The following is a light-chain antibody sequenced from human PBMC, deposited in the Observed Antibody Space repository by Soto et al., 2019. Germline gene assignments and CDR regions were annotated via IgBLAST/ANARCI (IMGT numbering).Light chain of an antibody. J-gene: IGKJ4*01. CDR1: QTISSW. CDR3: QQYNSYSPLT. V-gene: IGKV1-5*03. Sequence: IHLTHSPSTLSGSLRERFTITCGASQTISSWLAWYEQKPGKAPKLLIYKASTLKSGVPSRFSGSGSGTEFTLTISSLQPDDFATYYCQQYNSYSPLTFGGGTKVDI. CDR2: KAS.